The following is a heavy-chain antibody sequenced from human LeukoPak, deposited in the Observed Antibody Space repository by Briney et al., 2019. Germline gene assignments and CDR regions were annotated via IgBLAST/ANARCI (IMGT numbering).Heavy chain of an antibody. Sequence: TGGSLRLSCAASGFTFSSYAMSWVRQAPGKGLEWVSAINGSGGSTYYADSVKGRFTISRDNSKNTLYLQMNSLRAEDTAVYYCAKSHGAYFDYWGRGTLVTVSS. V-gene: IGHV3-23*01. CDR1: GFTFSSYA. CDR2: INGSGGST. D-gene: IGHD4-17*01. CDR3: AKSHGAYFDY. J-gene: IGHJ4*02.